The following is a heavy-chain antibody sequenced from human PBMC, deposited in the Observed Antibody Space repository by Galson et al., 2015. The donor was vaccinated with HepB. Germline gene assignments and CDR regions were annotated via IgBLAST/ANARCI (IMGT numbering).Heavy chain of an antibody. CDR1: GFTFSSYS. J-gene: IGHJ4*02. V-gene: IGHV3-48*02. Sequence: SLRLSCAASGFTFSSYSMNWVRQAPGKGLEWVSYISSSSSTIYYADSVKGRFTISRDNAKNSLYLQMNSLRDEDTAVYYCARVSPTYYGSGSYFLDYWGQGTLATVSS. CDR2: ISSSSSTI. D-gene: IGHD3-10*01. CDR3: ARVSPTYYGSGSYFLDY.